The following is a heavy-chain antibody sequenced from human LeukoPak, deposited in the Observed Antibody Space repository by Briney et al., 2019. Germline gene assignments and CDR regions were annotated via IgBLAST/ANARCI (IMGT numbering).Heavy chain of an antibody. CDR2: ISSSSSTI. Sequence: GGSLRLSCAASGFTFSSYEMNWVRQAPGKGLEWVSYISSSSSTIYYADSVKGRFTISRDNAKNSLYLQMNSLRAEDTAVYYCARLWFGGLDYWGQGTLVTVSS. J-gene: IGHJ4*02. CDR1: GFTFSSYE. D-gene: IGHD3-10*01. V-gene: IGHV3-48*03. CDR3: ARLWFGGLDY.